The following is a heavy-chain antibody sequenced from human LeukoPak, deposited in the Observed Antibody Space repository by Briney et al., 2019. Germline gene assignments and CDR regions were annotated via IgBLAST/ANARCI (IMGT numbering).Heavy chain of an antibody. D-gene: IGHD3-22*01. CDR3: ATLGVPGSSGYYYNDAFDI. CDR2: ISSSSSYI. J-gene: IGHJ3*02. V-gene: IGHV3-21*01. Sequence: PGGSLRLSCAASGFTFSSHNMNWVRQAPGKGLEWVSSISSSSSYIYYADSVKGRFTISRDNAKNSLYLQMNSLRAEDTAVYYCATLGVPGSSGYYYNDAFDIWGLGTMVTVSS. CDR1: GFTFSSHN.